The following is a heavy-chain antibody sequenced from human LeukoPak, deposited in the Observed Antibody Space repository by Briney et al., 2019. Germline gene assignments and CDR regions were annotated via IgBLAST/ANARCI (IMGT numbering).Heavy chain of an antibody. V-gene: IGHV4-34*01. Sequence: SETLSLACAVYGGSFSGYYWSWIRQPPGKGLEWIGEINHSGSTNYNPSLKSRVTISVDTSKNQFSLKLSSVTAADTAVYYCARDRYYGSGSYYNPRRGYFDYWGQGTLVTVSS. J-gene: IGHJ4*02. CDR2: INHSGST. D-gene: IGHD3-10*01. CDR3: ARDRYYGSGSYYNPRRGYFDY. CDR1: GGSFSGYY.